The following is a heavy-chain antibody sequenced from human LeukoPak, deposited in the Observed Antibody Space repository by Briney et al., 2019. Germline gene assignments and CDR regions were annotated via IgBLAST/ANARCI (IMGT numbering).Heavy chain of an antibody. CDR2: ISGSGGVI. Sequence: GGSLRLSCAASGFNFRTYAMTWVRQAPGKGLEWASLISGSGGVINYAASVDGRFTISRDNSKNTLYLRMNSLRVDDTAVYYCATSKVTTSPPEDWGQGTLVTVSS. CDR1: GFNFRTYA. V-gene: IGHV3-23*01. CDR3: ATSKVTTSPPED. D-gene: IGHD4-17*01. J-gene: IGHJ4*02.